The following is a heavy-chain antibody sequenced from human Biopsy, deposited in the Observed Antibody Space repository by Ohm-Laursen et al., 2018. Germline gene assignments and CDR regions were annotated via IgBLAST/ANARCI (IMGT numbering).Heavy chain of an antibody. V-gene: IGHV2-70*01. Sequence: TQTLTLTCTFSGFSLSSGMCVTWIRQPPGKALEWLAPLDWDDDEHYSTSLKTRLTISKDTSKNQVVLTMTNMDPVDTATYYCARFLEYSDSADFYYGMDVWDQGTTVTVSS. CDR3: ARFLEYSDSADFYYGMDV. D-gene: IGHD2/OR15-2a*01. CDR1: GFSLSSGMC. CDR2: LDWDDDE. J-gene: IGHJ6*02.